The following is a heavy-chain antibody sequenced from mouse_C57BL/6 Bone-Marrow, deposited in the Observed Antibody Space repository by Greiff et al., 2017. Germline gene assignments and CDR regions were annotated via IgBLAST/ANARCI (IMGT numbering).Heavy chain of an antibody. CDR1: GYTFTDYY. D-gene: IGHD2-3*01. J-gene: IGHJ3*01. CDR3: GREAWGWLPAGFAY. Sequence: VQLQQSGAELVRPGASVKLSCKASGYTFTDYYINWVKQRPGQGLEWIARINPGSGNTYYNEKFKGKATLTAEKSSSTAYMRLSSLTSEDTAVYFCGREAWGWLPAGFAYWGQGTLVTVSA. V-gene: IGHV1-76*01. CDR2: INPGSGNT.